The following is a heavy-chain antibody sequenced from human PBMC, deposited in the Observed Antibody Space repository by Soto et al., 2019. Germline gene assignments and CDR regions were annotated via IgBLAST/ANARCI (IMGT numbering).Heavy chain of an antibody. D-gene: IGHD3-16*02. CDR1: GDSVSGNTYH. CDR3: AILRYTVYSNSLHH. J-gene: IGHJ5*02. V-gene: IGHV4-39*02. Sequence: SETLSLTCSVSGDSVSGNTYHWGWVRQPPGKGLEWIGNIFYNGNTFYNPSLKSRVTIVVDTSKSHFSLNLRPVTAADTAVYYCAILRYTVYSNSLHHWGQGALVTVSS. CDR2: IFYNGNT.